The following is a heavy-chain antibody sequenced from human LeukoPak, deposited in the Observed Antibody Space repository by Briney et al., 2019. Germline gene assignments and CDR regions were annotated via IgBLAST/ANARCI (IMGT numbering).Heavy chain of an antibody. Sequence: GGSLRLSCAASGFTFSRHWMSWVRQAAGKGLEWVANIKEDGSVKYYVDSVKGRFTTSRDNANNLLYLQMNSLRGEDTAVYYCVRDDWGPGDNWGQGTLVTVSS. CDR1: GFTFSRHW. CDR3: VRDDWGPGDN. V-gene: IGHV3-7*01. D-gene: IGHD2-21*01. CDR2: IKEDGSVK. J-gene: IGHJ4*02.